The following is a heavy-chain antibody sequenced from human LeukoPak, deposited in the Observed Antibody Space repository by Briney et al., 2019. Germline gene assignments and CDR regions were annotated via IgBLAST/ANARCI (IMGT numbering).Heavy chain of an antibody. D-gene: IGHD3-22*01. V-gene: IGHV3-30*04. CDR1: GLTFSSYA. CDR3: ARENYYYDSSGFNY. Sequence: GGSLRLSCAASGLTFSSYAMHWVRQAPGKGLEWVAVISYDGSNKYYADSVKGRFTISRDNSKNTLYLQMNSLRAEDTAVYYCARENYYYDSSGFNYWGQGTLVTVSS. J-gene: IGHJ4*02. CDR2: ISYDGSNK.